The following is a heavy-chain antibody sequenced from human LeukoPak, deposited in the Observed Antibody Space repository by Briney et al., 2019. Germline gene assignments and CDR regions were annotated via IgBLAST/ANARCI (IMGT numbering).Heavy chain of an antibody. D-gene: IGHD3-22*01. Sequence: SETLSLTCTVSGGSISSSSYYWGWIRQPPGRGLEWIGYIYQSGSASYNPSLQSRVTISIDKSKNQFSLKLNSVTAADTAVYYCARNSYYDNSGEGAFDIWGQGTMVTVSS. V-gene: IGHV4-39*07. CDR1: GGSISSSSYY. J-gene: IGHJ3*02. CDR2: IYQSGSA. CDR3: ARNSYYDNSGEGAFDI.